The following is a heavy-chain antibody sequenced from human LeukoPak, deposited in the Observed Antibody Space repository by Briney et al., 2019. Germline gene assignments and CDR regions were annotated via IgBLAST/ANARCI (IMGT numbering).Heavy chain of an antibody. Sequence: PSETLSLTCTVSGGSISSYFWSWLRQPPGKRLEWIGYISYSGNTDYNPSLKSRLTLSVDTSKNRLSLKLSSVTAADTAVYYCARKSSRGGFNGYDYWYFDLWGRGTLVTVSS. J-gene: IGHJ2*01. CDR2: ISYSGNT. D-gene: IGHD5-12*01. CDR3: ARKSSRGGFNGYDYWYFDL. CDR1: GGSISSYF. V-gene: IGHV4-59*08.